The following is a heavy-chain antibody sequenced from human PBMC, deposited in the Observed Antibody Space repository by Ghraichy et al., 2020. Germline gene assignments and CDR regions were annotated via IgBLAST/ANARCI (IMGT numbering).Heavy chain of an antibody. CDR1: GATFSSYA. D-gene: IGHD4-23*01. CDR2: IIPILGIA. V-gene: IGHV1-69*04. CDR3: ARMTTVAYYYYGMDV. Sequence: SVKVSCKASGATFSSYAISWVRQAPGQGLEWMGRIIPILGIANYAQKFQGRVTITADKSTSTAYMELSSLRSEDTAVYYCARMTTVAYYYYGMDVWGQGSTVTVSS. J-gene: IGHJ6*02.